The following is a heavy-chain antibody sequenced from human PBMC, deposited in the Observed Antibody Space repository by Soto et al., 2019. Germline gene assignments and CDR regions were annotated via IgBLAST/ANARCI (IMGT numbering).Heavy chain of an antibody. CDR2: IKQDGSEK. Sequence: HPGGSLRLSCAASGFTFSSYWMSWVRQAPGKGLEWVANIKQDGSEKYYVDSVKGRFTISRDNAKNSLYLQMNSLRAEDTAVYYCAREGLSFPPTGDDAGGYYMDVWGKGTTVTVAS. D-gene: IGHD1-1*01. CDR3: AREGLSFPPTGDDAGGYYMDV. J-gene: IGHJ6*03. V-gene: IGHV3-7*01. CDR1: GFTFSSYW.